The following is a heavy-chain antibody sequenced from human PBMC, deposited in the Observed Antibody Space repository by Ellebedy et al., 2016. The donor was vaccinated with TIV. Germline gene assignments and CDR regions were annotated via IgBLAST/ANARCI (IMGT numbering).Heavy chain of an antibody. CDR2: INPSGGST. V-gene: IGHV1-46*01. CDR1: GYTFTSYY. CDR3: AREELYYGSGSYNSGRYFDY. D-gene: IGHD3-10*01. Sequence: ASVKVSCXASGYTFTSYYMHWVRQAPGQGLEWMGIINPSGGSTSYAQKFQGRVTMTRDTSTSTVYMELSSLRSEDTAVYYCAREELYYGSGSYNSGRYFDYWGQGTLVTVSS. J-gene: IGHJ4*02.